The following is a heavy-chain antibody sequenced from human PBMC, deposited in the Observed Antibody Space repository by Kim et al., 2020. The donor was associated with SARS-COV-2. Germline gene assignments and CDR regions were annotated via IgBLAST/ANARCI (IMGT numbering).Heavy chain of an antibody. CDR1: GGSFSGYY. CDR2: INHSGST. D-gene: IGHD3-9*01. Sequence: SETLSLTCAVYGGSFSGYYWSWIRQPPGKGLEWIGEINHSGSTNYNPSLKSRVTISVDTSKNQFSLKLSSVTAADTAVYYCARGRRLRYFDPWGQGTLVTVSS. V-gene: IGHV4-34*01. J-gene: IGHJ5*02. CDR3: ARGRRLRYFDP.